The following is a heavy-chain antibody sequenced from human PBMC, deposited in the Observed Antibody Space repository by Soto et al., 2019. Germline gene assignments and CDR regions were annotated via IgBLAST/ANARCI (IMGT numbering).Heavy chain of an antibody. V-gene: IGHV3-30*04. J-gene: IGHJ4*02. CDR3: TKSSGGSSSVGMDY. CDR2: ITRDGYNK. CDR1: GFIFKNYA. Sequence: PGGSLRLSCAVSGFIFKNYALNWVRQAPGKGLEWVASITRDGYNKYYADSVKGRFTISRDNSKNTLSLQMIALRVEDSSVYYCTKSSGGSSSVGMDYWGPGTLVTVSS. D-gene: IGHD6-6*01.